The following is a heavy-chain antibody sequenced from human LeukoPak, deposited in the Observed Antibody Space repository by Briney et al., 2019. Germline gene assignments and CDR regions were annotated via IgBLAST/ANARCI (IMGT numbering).Heavy chain of an antibody. CDR1: GFILSTYT. CDR3: ARDDGNYYDSSGFDY. D-gene: IGHD3-22*01. J-gene: IGHJ4*02. CDR2: ISSSSSYI. V-gene: IGHV3-21*01. Sequence: GGSLRLSCAASGFILSTYTMNWVRQAPGKGLEWVSSISSSSSYIYYADSVKGRFTISRDNAKKSLYLQMNSLRAEDTAVYYCARDDGNYYDSSGFDYWGQGTLVTFSS.